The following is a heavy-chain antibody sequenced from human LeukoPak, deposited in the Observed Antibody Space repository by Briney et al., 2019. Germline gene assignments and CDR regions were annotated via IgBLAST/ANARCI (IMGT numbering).Heavy chain of an antibody. V-gene: IGHV3-23*01. Sequence: GGSLRLSCAASGFTFSDYEMNWVRQAPGKGLEWVSGIIPSGHTTYYADSVRGRFTISRDNSRNTVYLQMNSLRAEDTAVYYCAKDDRWLQFCCWGQGTLVTVSA. D-gene: IGHD5-24*01. CDR3: AKDDRWLQFCC. CDR1: GFTFSDYE. CDR2: IIPSGHTT. J-gene: IGHJ4*02.